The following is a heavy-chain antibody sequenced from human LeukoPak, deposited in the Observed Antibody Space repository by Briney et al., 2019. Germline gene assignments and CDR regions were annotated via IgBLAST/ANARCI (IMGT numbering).Heavy chain of an antibody. D-gene: IGHD3-10*01. CDR2: FYTGGST. CDR1: GFTFSSYA. CDR3: ARLTGPIGP. V-gene: IGHV3-23*03. Sequence: GGSLRLSCAASGFTFSSYAMSWVRQAPGKGLEWVSVFYTGGSTYYADSVKGRFTISRGNSKNTMYLQMNSLRVEDTAVYYCARLTGPIGPWGQGTLVTVSS. J-gene: IGHJ5*02.